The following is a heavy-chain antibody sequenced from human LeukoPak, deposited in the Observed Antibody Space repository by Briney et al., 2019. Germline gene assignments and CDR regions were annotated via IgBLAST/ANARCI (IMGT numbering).Heavy chain of an antibody. Sequence: PGGSLRLSCAVSGITVSNYGMSWVRQAPGKGLEWVAGISGSGGSTNYADSVKGRFTISRDNSKNTLYLQMNSLRAEDTAVYYCAKTTAGNSSGRYPGWPVDYWGQGTLVTVSS. J-gene: IGHJ4*02. CDR2: ISGSGGST. CDR1: GITVSNYG. CDR3: AKTTAGNSSGRYPGWPVDY. D-gene: IGHD6-19*01. V-gene: IGHV3-23*01.